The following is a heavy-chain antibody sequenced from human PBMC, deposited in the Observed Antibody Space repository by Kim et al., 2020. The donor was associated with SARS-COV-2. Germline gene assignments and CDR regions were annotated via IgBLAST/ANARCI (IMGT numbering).Heavy chain of an antibody. CDR3: AKDKGSSRDY. V-gene: IGHV3-9*01. D-gene: IGHD1-26*01. CDR2: SI. Sequence: SIGYADYVKGRFTISRDNAKNSLYLQMNSLRAEDTALYYCAKDKGSSRDYWGQGTLVTVSS. J-gene: IGHJ4*02.